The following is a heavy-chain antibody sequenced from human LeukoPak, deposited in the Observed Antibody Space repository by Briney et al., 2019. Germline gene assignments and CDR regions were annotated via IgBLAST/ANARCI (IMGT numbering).Heavy chain of an antibody. D-gene: IGHD3-3*01. Sequence: ASVKVSCKASGYTFTNYYMHWVRQAPGQGLEGMGWISACNGNTNYAQKLQGRVTMTTDTSTSTAYMELRSLRSDDTAVYYCARGYDFWSGYPTFDYWGQGTLVTVSS. CDR3: ARGYDFWSGYPTFDY. CDR1: GYTFTNYY. CDR2: ISACNGNT. J-gene: IGHJ4*02. V-gene: IGHV1-18*01.